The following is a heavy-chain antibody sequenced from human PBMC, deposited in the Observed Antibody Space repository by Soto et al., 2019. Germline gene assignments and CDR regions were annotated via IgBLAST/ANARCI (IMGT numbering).Heavy chain of an antibody. Sequence: ASVKVSCKTSGYTFSNYGITWVRQAPGQPLEWLGWISLYSDGTNYAQKFQGRVSMTTDTSTTTAYMELRSLRSDDTAVYYCARVVPGAEAWFCPWGQGTLVTVS. D-gene: IGHD2-2*01. CDR3: ARVVPGAEAWFCP. J-gene: IGHJ5*02. CDR1: GYTFSNYG. V-gene: IGHV1-18*01. CDR2: ISLYSDGT.